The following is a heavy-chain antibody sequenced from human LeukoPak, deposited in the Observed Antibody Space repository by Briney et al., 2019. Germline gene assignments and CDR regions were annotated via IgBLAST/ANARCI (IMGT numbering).Heavy chain of an antibody. CDR1: GFIFNDYA. D-gene: IGHD2-2*01. V-gene: IGHV3-23*01. J-gene: IGHJ4*02. CDR2: IVGGGGTT. Sequence: PGGSLRLSCAASGFIFNDYALSWVRQAPGKGLEWVSAIVGGGGTTYYADSVKGRFTISRDNSQNTLYLQMNGLRAEDTAVYYCAKEGRVVPVAYYFDYWGQGTLVTVSS. CDR3: AKEGRVVPVAYYFDY.